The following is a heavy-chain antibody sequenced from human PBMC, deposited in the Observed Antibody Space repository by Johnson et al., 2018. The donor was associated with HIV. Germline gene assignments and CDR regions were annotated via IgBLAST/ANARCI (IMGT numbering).Heavy chain of an antibody. CDR1: GFTLSSHA. Sequence: QVQLVESGGGVVQPGRSLRLSCAAFGFTLSSHAMHWVRQDPGKGLEWVAVISYDGSNKYYADSVKGRFTISRDNSKNTLYLQMNSLRSEDTAVYYCAKAGQLVAATSAFDIWGQGTMVTVSS. V-gene: IGHV3-30*04. J-gene: IGHJ3*02. CDR3: AKAGQLVAATSAFDI. CDR2: ISYDGSNK. D-gene: IGHD2-15*01.